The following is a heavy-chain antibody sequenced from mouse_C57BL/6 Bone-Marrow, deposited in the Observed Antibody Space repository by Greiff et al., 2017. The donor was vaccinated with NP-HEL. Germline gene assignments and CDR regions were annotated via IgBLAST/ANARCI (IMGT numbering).Heavy chain of an antibody. Sequence: DVKLVESGGGLVQPKGSLKLSCAASGFSFNTYAMNWVRQAPGKGLEWVARIRSKSNNYATYYADSVKDRFTISRDDSESMLYLQMNNLKTEDTAMYYCVRQSTPGYYFDYWGQGTTLTVSS. CDR1: GFSFNTYA. V-gene: IGHV10-1*01. J-gene: IGHJ2*01. D-gene: IGHD5-1*01. CDR3: VRQSTPGYYFDY. CDR2: IRSKSNNYAT.